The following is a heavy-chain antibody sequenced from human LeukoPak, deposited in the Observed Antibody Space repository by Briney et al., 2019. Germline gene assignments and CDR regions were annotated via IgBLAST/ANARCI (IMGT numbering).Heavy chain of an antibody. CDR2: ISGSGGST. CDR1: GFSLSNYW. Sequence: GGSLRLSCAASGFSLSNYWMNWVRQAPGKGLEWVSAISGSGGSTYYADSVKGRFTISRDNSKNTLYLQMNSLRAEDTAVYYCAKGAAIAAAGGGYYFDYWGQGTLVTVSS. J-gene: IGHJ4*02. V-gene: IGHV3-23*01. CDR3: AKGAAIAAAGGGYYFDY. D-gene: IGHD6-13*01.